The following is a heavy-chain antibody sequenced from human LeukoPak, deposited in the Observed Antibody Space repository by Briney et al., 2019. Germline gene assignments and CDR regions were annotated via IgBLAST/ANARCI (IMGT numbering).Heavy chain of an antibody. D-gene: IGHD6-6*01. CDR3: ARLPGSSVLSYYFDY. J-gene: IGHJ4*02. V-gene: IGHV4-39*07. CDR1: GGSISSSSYY. Sequence: SETLSLTCTVSGGSISSSSYYWGWIRQPPGKGLEWIGTIYYSGSTYYNPSLKSRVTISVDTSKNQFSLKLSSVTAADTALCYCARLPGSSVLSYYFDYWGQGTLVTVSS. CDR2: IYYSGST.